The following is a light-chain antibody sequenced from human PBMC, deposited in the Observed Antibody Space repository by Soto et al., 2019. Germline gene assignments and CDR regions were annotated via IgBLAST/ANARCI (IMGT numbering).Light chain of an antibody. J-gene: IGKJ1*01. V-gene: IGKV3-20*01. Sequence: EVVLTQSPGTLSLSPGERVTLSCRASQSVASSYLAWYQQKPGRAPRLLFYSASSRATGIPDRFSGGGSGTDFTVTISRLGPEDFAVYYCHHFGSLPETFGQGTNVE. CDR1: QSVASSY. CDR2: SAS. CDR3: HHFGSLPET.